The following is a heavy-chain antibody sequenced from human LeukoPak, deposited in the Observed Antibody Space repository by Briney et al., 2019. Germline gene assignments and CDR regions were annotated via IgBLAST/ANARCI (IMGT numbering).Heavy chain of an antibody. CDR1: GFTFNSYA. J-gene: IGHJ4*02. CDR3: TRGDFYVGAQDS. CDR2: ISDDGNNK. Sequence: GGSLRLSCAASGFTFNSYAMYWVRQAPGKGLEWVAVISDDGNNKYYADSVKGRFTISRDNAKNTLYLQMNSLRAEDTAVYYCTRGDFYVGAQDSWGQGTLVTVSS. D-gene: IGHD1-26*01. V-gene: IGHV3-30-3*01.